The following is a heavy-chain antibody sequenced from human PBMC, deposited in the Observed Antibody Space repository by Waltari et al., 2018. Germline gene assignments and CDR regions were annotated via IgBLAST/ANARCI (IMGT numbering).Heavy chain of an antibody. CDR1: GVSITSNRHY. CDR3: ATYIGASVGTAAFDV. D-gene: IGHD5-12*01. J-gene: IGHJ3*01. V-gene: IGHV4-39*01. CDR2: VSYSGTS. Sequence: QLQLQESGPRLVRPSETLSLICRVSGVSITSNRHYWAWIRQSPGQGLEWIGTVSYSGTSDSSPSLQSRVSVSRDTSKNQVSLILGSVTAADMAVYYCATYIGASVGTAAFDVWGQGTMVTVSS.